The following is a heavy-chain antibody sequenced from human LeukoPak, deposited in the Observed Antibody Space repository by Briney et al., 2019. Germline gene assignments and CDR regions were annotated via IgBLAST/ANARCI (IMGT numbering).Heavy chain of an antibody. CDR1: GYTFTNYD. CDR3: ARGRDDFADQNWFDP. D-gene: IGHD4-17*01. V-gene: IGHV1-8*01. Sequence: GASVKVSCKASGYTFTNYDINWVRQATRQGLEWMGWMNPNSGNTGYAQKFQGRVTMTRNTSITTAYMELSSLRSEDTAAYFCARGRDDFADQNWFDPWGQGTLVTVSS. CDR2: MNPNSGNT. J-gene: IGHJ5*02.